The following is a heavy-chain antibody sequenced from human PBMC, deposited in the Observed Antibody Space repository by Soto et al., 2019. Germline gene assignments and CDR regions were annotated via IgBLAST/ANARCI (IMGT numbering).Heavy chain of an antibody. Sequence: ASVKVSCKASGYTFSSYGISWVRQAPGQGLGWMGWISAYNGNTNYEQKFQGRVTMTTDTSTSTAYMELRSLRSDDTAVYYCARDLIPYYPRGEAFDIWGQGTMVTVSS. D-gene: IGHD3-16*01. CDR1: GYTFSSYG. CDR3: ARDLIPYYPRGEAFDI. V-gene: IGHV1-18*01. J-gene: IGHJ3*02. CDR2: ISAYNGNT.